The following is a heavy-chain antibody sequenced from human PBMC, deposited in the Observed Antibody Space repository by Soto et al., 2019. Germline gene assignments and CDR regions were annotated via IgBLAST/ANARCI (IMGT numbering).Heavy chain of an antibody. J-gene: IGHJ6*02. Sequence: GGSLRLSCAASGFTFNTYSMNWVRQAPGKGLEWVSFISSRNSFIYYADSVRGRFTISRDNAKSSVFLQMNSLRVEDTAVYYCARDPAGSTRPYYYGMDVWGQGTTVTVSS. V-gene: IGHV3-21*01. CDR2: ISSRNSFI. CDR1: GFTFNTYS. CDR3: ARDPAGSTRPYYYGMDV. D-gene: IGHD2-2*01.